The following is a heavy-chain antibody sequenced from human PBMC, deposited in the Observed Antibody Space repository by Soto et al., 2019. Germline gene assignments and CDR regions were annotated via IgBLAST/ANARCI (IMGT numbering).Heavy chain of an antibody. CDR1: GGSISSYY. CDR3: ARELFGRSVWFDP. J-gene: IGHJ5*02. D-gene: IGHD3-10*01. CDR2: IYYSGST. Sequence: QVQLQESGPGLVKPSETLSLTCTVSGGSISSYYWSWIRQPPGKGLEWIGYIYYSGSTNYHPSLKSRVTISVDTSKHHFSLKLSSVTAADTAVYYCARELFGRSVWFDPWGQGTLVTVSS. V-gene: IGHV4-59*01.